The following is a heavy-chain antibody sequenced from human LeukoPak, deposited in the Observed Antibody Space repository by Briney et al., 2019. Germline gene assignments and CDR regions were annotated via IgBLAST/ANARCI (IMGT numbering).Heavy chain of an antibody. CDR3: ARRRLRYFDWLEGDYYYYYMDV. D-gene: IGHD3-9*01. Sequence: SETLSLTCAVYGGSFSGYYWSWIRQPPGKGLEWIGEINHSGSTNYNPSLKSRVTISVDTSKNQFSLKLSSVTAADTAVYYCARRRLRYFDWLEGDYYYYYMDVWGKGTTVTISS. V-gene: IGHV4-34*01. CDR1: GGSFSGYY. J-gene: IGHJ6*03. CDR2: INHSGST.